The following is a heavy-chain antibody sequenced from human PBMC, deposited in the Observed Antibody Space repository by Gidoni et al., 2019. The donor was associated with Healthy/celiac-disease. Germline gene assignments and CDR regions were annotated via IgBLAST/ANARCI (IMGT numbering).Heavy chain of an antibody. CDR3: ARRQGSSSWSKYFQH. D-gene: IGHD6-13*01. CDR1: GGSFSGYY. Sequence: QVQLQQWGAGLLKPSETLSLTCAVYGGSFSGYYCSWIRQPPGKGLEWIGEITHSGSTNYNPSLKSRVTISVDTSKNQFSLKLSSVTAADTAVYYCARRQGSSSWSKYFQHWGQGTLVTVSS. CDR2: ITHSGST. J-gene: IGHJ1*01. V-gene: IGHV4-34*01.